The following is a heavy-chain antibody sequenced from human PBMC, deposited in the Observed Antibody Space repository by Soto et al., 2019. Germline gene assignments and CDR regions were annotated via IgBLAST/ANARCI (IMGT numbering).Heavy chain of an antibody. CDR2: ISYDGSNK. Sequence: GGSLRVSCAASGFTFSSYAMHWGRQAPGKGLEWVAVISYDGSNKYYTDSVKGRFTISRDNSKNTLYLQMTSLRAEDTAVYYCARDSGFMVLGVIRPFGMDVWGQGVTVTVSS. CDR1: GFTFSSYA. J-gene: IGHJ6*02. D-gene: IGHD3-10*01. V-gene: IGHV3-30-3*01. CDR3: ARDSGFMVLGVIRPFGMDV.